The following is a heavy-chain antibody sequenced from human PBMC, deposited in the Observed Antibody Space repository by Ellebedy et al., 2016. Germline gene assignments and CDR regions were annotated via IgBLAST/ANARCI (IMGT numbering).Heavy chain of an antibody. Sequence: ASVKVSCKDSGYTFTIYGISWVRQAPGQGLEWMGWISAYNGNTNYAQKLQGRVTMITDTSTSTAYMELRSLRSDDTAVYYCARGESSLYGAGRYNWFDPWGQGTLVTVSS. CDR2: ISAYNGNT. CDR1: GYTFTIYG. J-gene: IGHJ5*02. D-gene: IGHD3-10*01. V-gene: IGHV1-18*04. CDR3: ARGESSLYGAGRYNWFDP.